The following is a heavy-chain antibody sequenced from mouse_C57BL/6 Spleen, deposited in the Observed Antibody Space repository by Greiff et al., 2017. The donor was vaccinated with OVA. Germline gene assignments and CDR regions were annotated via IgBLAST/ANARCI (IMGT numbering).Heavy chain of an antibody. CDR2: IWWVDDK. CDR1: GFSLSTFGMG. J-gene: IGHJ2*01. D-gene: IGHD1-1*01. CDR3: ALSNNCYYGYFDY. V-gene: IGHV8-8*01. Sequence: QVTLKESGPGILQPSQTLSLTCSFSGFSLSTFGMGVGWIRQPSGKGLEWLAHIWWVDDKYYNPALKNRHTNSKETSNNEGILKIANVDTADTATYYCALSNNCYYGYFDYWGQGTTLTVSS.